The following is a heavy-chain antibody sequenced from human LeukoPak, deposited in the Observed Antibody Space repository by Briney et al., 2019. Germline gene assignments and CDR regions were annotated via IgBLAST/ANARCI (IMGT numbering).Heavy chain of an antibody. J-gene: IGHJ6*03. CDR1: GFTFSSYG. D-gene: IGHD2-15*01. V-gene: IGHV3-30*02. CDR2: IRYDGSNK. CDR3: AKAGESGGSGPYYMDV. Sequence: PGGSLRLSCAASGFTFSSYGMHWVRQAPGKGLEWVAFIRYDGSNKYYADSVKGRFTISRDNSKNTLYLQMNSLRAEDTAVYYCAKAGESGGSGPYYMDVWGKGTTVTVPS.